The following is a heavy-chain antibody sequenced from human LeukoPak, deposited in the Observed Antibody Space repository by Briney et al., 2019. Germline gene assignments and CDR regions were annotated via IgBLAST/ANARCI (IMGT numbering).Heavy chain of an antibody. Sequence: PSETLSLTCTVSGGSISSYYWSWIRQPAGKGLEWIGRIYASGSTYYNPSLKSRVTISVDTSKNQFSLKLRSVTAADTAVYYCARHVNSNGSPSDYWGQGTLVTVSS. CDR2: IYASGST. V-gene: IGHV4-4*07. D-gene: IGHD1-26*01. CDR3: ARHVNSNGSPSDY. CDR1: GGSISSYY. J-gene: IGHJ4*02.